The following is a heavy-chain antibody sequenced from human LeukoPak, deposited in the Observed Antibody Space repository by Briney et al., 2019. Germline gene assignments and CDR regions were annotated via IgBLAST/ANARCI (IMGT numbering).Heavy chain of an antibody. CDR1: GFTFYDYA. CDR2: ISWDSGNI. J-gene: IGHJ4*02. V-gene: IGHV3-9*01. D-gene: IGHD2-2*01. CDR3: AKDYCSSTTCYYNY. Sequence: GGSLRLSCAASGFTFYDYAMHWVRQAPGKGLEWVSGISWDSGNIGYADSVKGRFTISRDNAKNSLFLQMNSLRAEDTALYYCAKDYCSSTTCYYNYWGQGTLVTVSS.